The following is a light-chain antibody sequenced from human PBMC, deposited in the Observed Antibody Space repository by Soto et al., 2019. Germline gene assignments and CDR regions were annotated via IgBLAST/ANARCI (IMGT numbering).Light chain of an antibody. V-gene: IGKV1-5*01. CDR1: QSISSW. CDR2: DAS. CDR3: QQYNSYSWT. Sequence: EIPMTQAPSTLSASLRDRVTITCRASQSISSWLAWYQQKPGKAPKLLIYDASSLESGVPSRFSGSGSGTEFTLTISSLQPDDFATYYCQQYNSYSWTFGQGTKVDI. J-gene: IGKJ1*01.